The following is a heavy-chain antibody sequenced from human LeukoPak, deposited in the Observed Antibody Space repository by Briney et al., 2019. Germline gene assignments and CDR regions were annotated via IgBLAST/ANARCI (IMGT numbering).Heavy chain of an antibody. D-gene: IGHD5-18*01. J-gene: IGHJ6*02. Sequence: SETLSLTCTVSVGPISSYYWSWIRQPPGKGLEWIGYIYYSGSTNYNPSLKSRVTISVDTSKNQFSLKLSSVTAADTAVYYCARAGNSGYSYAYYYYGMDVWGQGTTVTVSS. CDR1: VGPISSYY. V-gene: IGHV4-59*01. CDR3: ARAGNSGYSYAYYYYGMDV. CDR2: IYYSGST.